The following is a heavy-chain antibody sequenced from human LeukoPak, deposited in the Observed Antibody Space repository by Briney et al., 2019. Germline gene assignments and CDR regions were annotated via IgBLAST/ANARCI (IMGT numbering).Heavy chain of an antibody. D-gene: IGHD4-17*01. Sequence: PGGSLRLSCAASGFTFSSYAMSWVRQAPGKGLEWVSAISGSGGSTYYADSVKGRFTISRDNSKNTLYLQMNSLRAEDTAVYYCAKEKRISKWEGMDGDSYSYWGQGTLVTVSS. CDR1: GFTFSSYA. J-gene: IGHJ4*02. CDR2: ISGSGGST. V-gene: IGHV3-23*01. CDR3: AKEKRISKWEGMDGDSYSY.